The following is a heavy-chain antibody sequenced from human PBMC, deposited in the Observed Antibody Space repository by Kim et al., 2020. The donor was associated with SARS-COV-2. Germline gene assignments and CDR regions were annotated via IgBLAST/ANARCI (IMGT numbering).Heavy chain of an antibody. J-gene: IGHJ3*02. CDR3: ARGNSLSGYDFGAFDI. D-gene: IGHD5-12*01. V-gene: IGHV4-59*09. Sequence: LKSRVTISVDTSKNQFSLKLSSVTAADTAVYYCARGNSLSGYDFGAFDIWGQGTMVTVSS.